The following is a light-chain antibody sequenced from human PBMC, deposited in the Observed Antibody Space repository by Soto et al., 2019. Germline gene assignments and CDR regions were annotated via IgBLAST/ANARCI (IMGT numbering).Light chain of an antibody. Sequence: EIVLTQSPATLSLSLGERATLSCRASQSVNIYLAWYQQKPGQAPRLLIYDASNRATGIPARFSGSGSETDFTLTISSLEPEDFAVYYCQQRRSWPITFGQGTRLEIK. CDR3: QQRRSWPIT. J-gene: IGKJ5*01. V-gene: IGKV3-11*01. CDR2: DAS. CDR1: QSVNIY.